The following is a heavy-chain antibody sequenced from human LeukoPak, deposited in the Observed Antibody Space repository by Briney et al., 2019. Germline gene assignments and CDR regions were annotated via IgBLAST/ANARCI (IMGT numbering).Heavy chain of an antibody. J-gene: IGHJ4*02. V-gene: IGHV4-39*01. D-gene: IGHD3-22*01. CDR2: IYYIGST. CDR3: ARHVHISYDSSGYYYVLDY. Sequence: SETLSLTCTVSGGSISSSSYYWGWIRQPPGKGLEWIGRIYYIGSTYYNPSLTSRVTISVDTSKNQFSLTLSSVTAADTAVYYCARHVHISYDSSGYYYVLDYWGQGTLVTVSS. CDR1: GGSISSSSYY.